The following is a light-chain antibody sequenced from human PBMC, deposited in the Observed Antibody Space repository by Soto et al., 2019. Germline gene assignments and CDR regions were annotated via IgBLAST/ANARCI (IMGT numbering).Light chain of an antibody. CDR1: SSDVESYNL. CDR3: CSYTGSYTLYV. Sequence: QSVLTQPASVSGSPGQSITISCTGTSSDVESYNLVSWYQQHPGKAPKVMIYDVSKRPSGVPDRFSGSKSGNTASLTLSGLQAEDEADYYCCSYTGSYTLYVFGTGTKATV. J-gene: IGLJ1*01. V-gene: IGLV2-11*01. CDR2: DVS.